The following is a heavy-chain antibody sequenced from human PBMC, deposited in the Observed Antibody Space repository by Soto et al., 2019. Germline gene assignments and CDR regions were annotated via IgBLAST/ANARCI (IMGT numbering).Heavy chain of an antibody. CDR3: ARDNAPDYEYYLDY. D-gene: IGHD4-17*01. CDR1: GFPFRSYW. J-gene: IGHJ4*02. Sequence: GGSLKLSFAASGFPFRSYWIHWVRQAPGKRLVWVSRINSDGSSTSYADSVKGRFTISRDNAKNTLYLQMNSLRAEDTAVYYCARDNAPDYEYYLDYWGQGTLVTVSS. CDR2: INSDGSST. V-gene: IGHV3-74*01.